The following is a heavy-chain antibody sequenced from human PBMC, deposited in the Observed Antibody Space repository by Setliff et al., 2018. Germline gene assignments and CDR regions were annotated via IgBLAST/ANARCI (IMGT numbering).Heavy chain of an antibody. Sequence: SETLSLTCTVSGGSISSYYWSWIRQPAGKGLEWIGRIYTSGSTNYNPSLKSRVTMSVDTSKNQFSLKLSSVTVADTAVYYCARGQAGNYYYYMDVWGKGTTVTVSS. CDR3: ARGQAGNYYYYMDV. CDR1: GGSISSYY. V-gene: IGHV4-4*07. J-gene: IGHJ6*03. CDR2: IYTSGST.